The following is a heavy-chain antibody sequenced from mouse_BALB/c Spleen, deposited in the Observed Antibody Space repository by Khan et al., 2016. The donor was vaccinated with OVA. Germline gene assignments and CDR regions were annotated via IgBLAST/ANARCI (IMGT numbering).Heavy chain of an antibody. CDR2: ISSSGST. Sequence: VQLVESGPGLVKPSQSLSLTCTVTGYSITSDYAWNWIRQFPGNKLEWMGYISSSGSTNYNPALKSRISITRDTSKNQFFLQLNSVTTEDTATYYCARDGSHYNDAMDYWGQGTSVTVSS. CDR1: GYSITSDYA. D-gene: IGHD2-3*01. J-gene: IGHJ4*01. CDR3: ARDGSHYNDAMDY. V-gene: IGHV3-2*02.